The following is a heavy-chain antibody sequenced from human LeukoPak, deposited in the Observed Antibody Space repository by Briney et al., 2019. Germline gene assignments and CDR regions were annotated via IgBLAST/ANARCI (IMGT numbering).Heavy chain of an antibody. V-gene: IGHV4-4*07. Sequence: PSETLSLTCTVSGGPISPYYWSWIRQPAGKGLEWIGRIYYTGTTDYNPSLKSRVSMSLDTSTKQFSLKLSSVTAADTAVYYCARGLTAAVDRALDYWGQGTLVTVSS. CDR2: IYYTGTT. CDR1: GGPISPYY. D-gene: IGHD6-13*01. CDR3: ARGLTAAVDRALDY. J-gene: IGHJ4*02.